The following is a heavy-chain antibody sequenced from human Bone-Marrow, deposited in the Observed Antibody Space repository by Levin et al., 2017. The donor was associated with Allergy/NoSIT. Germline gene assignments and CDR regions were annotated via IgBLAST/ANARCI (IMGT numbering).Heavy chain of an antibody. Sequence: SQTLSLTCTVSGDSITNTGYHWDWVRQSPGKGLEWIGYYYNSGDTDYNPSLEGRVSISVDTSRNQFSLRLNSVTAADTAVYYCARNGAHYYGMDVWGQGTTVIVSS. J-gene: IGHJ6*02. CDR3: ARNGAHYYGMDV. D-gene: IGHD4-17*01. V-gene: IGHV4-30-4*01. CDR1: GDSITNTGYH. CDR2: YYNSGDT.